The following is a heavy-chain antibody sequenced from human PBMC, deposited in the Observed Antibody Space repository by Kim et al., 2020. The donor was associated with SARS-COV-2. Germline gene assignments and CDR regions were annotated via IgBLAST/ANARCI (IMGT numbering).Heavy chain of an antibody. D-gene: IGHD1-26*01. V-gene: IGHV3-13*01. CDR1: GFTFSSHD. Sequence: GGSLRLSCAASGFTFSSHDMHWVRQATGKGLEWVSGIGADRDTYYLGSVRGRFTISRENAKNSLYLQMNSLTVGDTAVYYCVRDLSGSNYYYGMDVWGQGTTVTVSS. CDR3: VRDLSGSNYYYGMDV. J-gene: IGHJ6*02. CDR2: IGADRDT.